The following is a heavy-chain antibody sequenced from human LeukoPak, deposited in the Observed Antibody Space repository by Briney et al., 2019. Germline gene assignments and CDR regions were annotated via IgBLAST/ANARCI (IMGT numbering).Heavy chain of an antibody. CDR2: IYYSGST. Sequence: SETLSLTCTVSGGSISGSDYYWGWIRQPPGKGLEWIGSIYYSGSTYYNPSLKSRVTISVDPSKNQFSLKLSSVTAADTAVYYCAKEGRWLQRYFDYWGQGTLVTVSS. CDR3: AKEGRWLQRYFDY. D-gene: IGHD5-24*01. J-gene: IGHJ4*02. CDR1: GGSISGSDYY. V-gene: IGHV4-39*01.